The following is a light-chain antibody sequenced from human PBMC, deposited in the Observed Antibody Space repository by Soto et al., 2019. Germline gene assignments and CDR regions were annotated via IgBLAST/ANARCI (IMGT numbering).Light chain of an antibody. CDR2: GAS. CDR1: QSVSSSY. V-gene: IGKV3-20*01. Sequence: EIVLTQSPGTLSLSPGARATLSCRASQSVSSSYLAWYQQKPGQAPRLLIYGASSRATGIPDRFSGSGSGTDFTLTISRLEPEDLGVYYCQQYGNSPFTFGGGTKVDNK. CDR3: QQYGNSPFT. J-gene: IGKJ4*01.